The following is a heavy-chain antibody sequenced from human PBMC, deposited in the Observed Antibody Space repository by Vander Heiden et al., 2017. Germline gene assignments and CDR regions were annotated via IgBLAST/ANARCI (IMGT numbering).Heavy chain of an antibody. Sequence: NYAQKLQGRVTMTTDTSTSTAYMELRSLRSDDTAVYYCARYLDRCSSTSCYIAPADYWGQGTLVTVSS. D-gene: IGHD2-2*02. V-gene: IGHV1-18*01. CDR3: ARYLDRCSSTSCYIAPADY. J-gene: IGHJ4*02.